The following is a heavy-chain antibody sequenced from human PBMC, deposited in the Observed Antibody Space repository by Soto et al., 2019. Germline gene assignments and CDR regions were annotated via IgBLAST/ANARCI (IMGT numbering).Heavy chain of an antibody. Sequence: ESGPTLVNPTQTLTLTCTFSGFSLSTSGVGVGWIRQPPGKALEWLALIYWDDDKRYSPSLKSRLTITKDTSKNQVVLTMTNMDPVDTATYYCAHQRGPITGTTFGGYYFDYWGQGTLVTVSS. CDR2: IYWDDDK. J-gene: IGHJ4*02. D-gene: IGHD1-7*01. V-gene: IGHV2-5*02. CDR3: AHQRGPITGTTFGGYYFDY. CDR1: GFSLSTSGVG.